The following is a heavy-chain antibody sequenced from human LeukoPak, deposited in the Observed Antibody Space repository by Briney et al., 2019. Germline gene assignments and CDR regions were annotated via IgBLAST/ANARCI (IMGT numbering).Heavy chain of an antibody. CDR3: ARAGGFTILRGAVNNWFDP. J-gene: IGHJ5*02. V-gene: IGHV4-39*07. Sequence: PSETLSLTCTVSGDSISSSGYYWGWIRQPPGKGLEWIGSMYYSGGTYYNPSLKSRVTISIDTSKNQFSLKLRSVAAADTAVYYCARAGGFTILRGAVNNWFDPWGQGTLVTVSS. CDR1: GDSISSSGYY. CDR2: MYYSGGT. D-gene: IGHD3-10*01.